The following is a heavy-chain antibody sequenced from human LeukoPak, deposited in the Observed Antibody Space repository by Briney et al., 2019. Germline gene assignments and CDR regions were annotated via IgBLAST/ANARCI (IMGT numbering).Heavy chain of an antibody. V-gene: IGHV3-64D*06. D-gene: IGHD6-13*01. Sequence: PGGSLRLSCSASGLTFSAYAIHWVRQAPGKGLEYVSAVSSNGGSTYYADSVKGRFTISRDNSKNTLYLQMSSLRTEDTALYYCVRGGSSSWYDYTFDYWGQGTLVTVSS. CDR2: VSSNGGST. J-gene: IGHJ4*01. CDR1: GLTFSAYA. CDR3: VRGGSSSWYDYTFDY.